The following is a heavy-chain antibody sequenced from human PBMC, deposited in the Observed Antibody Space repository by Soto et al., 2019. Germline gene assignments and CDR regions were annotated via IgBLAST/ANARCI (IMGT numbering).Heavy chain of an antibody. V-gene: IGHV4-61*08. CDR2: VYSGGNT. J-gene: IGHJ6*04. D-gene: IGHD3-16*01. CDR3: ARDSEYSYGSHYYFGLDV. CDR1: GGSVSSDGYY. Sequence: SETLSLTCIVSGGSVSSDGYYWTWVRQPPGKGLEWIGYVYSGGNTNYNPALKSRVSISKDTSTSQFSLKMRSVTTADTAVYYCARDSEYSYGSHYYFGLDVSGRGTKVTV.